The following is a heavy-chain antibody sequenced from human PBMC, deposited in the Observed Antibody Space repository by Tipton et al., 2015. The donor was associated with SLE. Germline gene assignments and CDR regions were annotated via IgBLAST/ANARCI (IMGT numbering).Heavy chain of an antibody. V-gene: IGHV4-4*07. D-gene: IGHD6-6*01. CDR3: ARQYSSSSYFDY. CDR1: GGSISSYY. J-gene: IGHJ4*02. Sequence: TLSLTCTVSGGSISSYYWNWIRQPAGKGLEWIGRIYTSGSTNYNPSLKSRVTMSVDTSKNQFSLKLSSVTAADTAVYYCARQYSSSSYFDYWGQGTLVTVSS. CDR2: IYTSGST.